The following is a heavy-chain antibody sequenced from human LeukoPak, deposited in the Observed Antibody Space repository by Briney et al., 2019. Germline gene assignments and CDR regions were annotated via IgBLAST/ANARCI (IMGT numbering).Heavy chain of an antibody. D-gene: IGHD3-10*01. CDR1: GYTFTGYY. J-gene: IGHJ3*02. Sequence: ASVKVSCKASGYTFTGYYMHWVRQAPGQGLEWMGRINPNSGGTNYAQKFQGRVTMTRDTSISTAYMELSRLRSDDTAVYYCARDNYYGSGGDAFDIWGQGTMVTVSS. CDR3: ARDNYYGSGGDAFDI. CDR2: INPNSGGT. V-gene: IGHV1-2*06.